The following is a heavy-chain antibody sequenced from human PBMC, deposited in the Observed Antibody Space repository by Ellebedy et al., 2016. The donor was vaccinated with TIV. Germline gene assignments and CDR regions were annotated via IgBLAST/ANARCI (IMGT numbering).Heavy chain of an antibody. V-gene: IGHV1-8*01. D-gene: IGHD5-18*01. CDR2: MNPSTGKS. CDR3: AKDIGGHSYGAFDN. Sequence: AASVKVSCKASGYTFSIYDINWVRQDTGQGLEWMGWMNPSTGKSDYAQKYQGRVTMTANTSISTAYMELSSLTSDDTAVYYCAKDIGGHSYGAFDNWGQGTLVTVSS. CDR1: GYTFSIYD. J-gene: IGHJ4*02.